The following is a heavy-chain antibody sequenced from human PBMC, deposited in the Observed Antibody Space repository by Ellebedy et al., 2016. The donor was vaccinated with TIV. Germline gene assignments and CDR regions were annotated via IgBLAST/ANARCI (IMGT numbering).Heavy chain of an antibody. Sequence: GGSLRLXXAASGFTFSSYAMSWVRQAPGKGLEWVSAISGSGGSTYYADSVKGRFTISRDNSKNTLYLQMNSLRAEDTAVYYCARADTYYYDSSGYPTGGFDLWGRGTLVTVSS. CDR3: ARADTYYYDSSGYPTGGFDL. D-gene: IGHD3-22*01. CDR1: GFTFSSYA. J-gene: IGHJ2*01. CDR2: ISGSGGST. V-gene: IGHV3-23*01.